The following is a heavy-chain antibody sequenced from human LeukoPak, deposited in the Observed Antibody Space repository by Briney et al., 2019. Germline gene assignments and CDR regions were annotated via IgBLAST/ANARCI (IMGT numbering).Heavy chain of an antibody. CDR1: GGSISSYY. CDR3: ARVSDISGYYSPSEYYYYTDV. CDR2: IYYSGST. J-gene: IGHJ6*03. Sequence: PSETLSLTRTVSGGSISSYYWSWIRQPPGKGLEWIGYIYYSGSTNYNPSLKSRVTISVDTSKNHFSLKLSSVTAADTAVYYCARVSDISGYYSPSEYYYYTDVWGKGTTVTVSS. D-gene: IGHD3-22*01. V-gene: IGHV4-59*01.